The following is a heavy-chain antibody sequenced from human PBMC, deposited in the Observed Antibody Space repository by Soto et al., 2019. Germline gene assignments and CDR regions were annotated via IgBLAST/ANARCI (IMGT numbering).Heavy chain of an antibody. J-gene: IGHJ3*02. V-gene: IGHV6-1*01. Sequence: PSQTLSLTCAISGDSASSNSAAWNWIRQSPSRGLEWLGRTYYRSKWYNDYAVSVKSRITINPDTSKNQFSLQLNSVTPEDTAVYYCAREVAMVRGVIITGYDAFDIWGQGTMVTVSS. CDR1: GDSASSNSAA. CDR3: AREVAMVRGVIITGYDAFDI. CDR2: TYYRSKWYN. D-gene: IGHD3-10*01.